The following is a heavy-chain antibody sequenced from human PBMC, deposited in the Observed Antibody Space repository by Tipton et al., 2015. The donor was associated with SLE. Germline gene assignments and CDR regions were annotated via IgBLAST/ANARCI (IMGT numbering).Heavy chain of an antibody. CDR2: IYSDGSSA. J-gene: IGHJ6*02. CDR1: GFTFSDYW. V-gene: IGHV3-74*01. CDR3: GTTSSDYGMDV. D-gene: IGHD3-22*01. Sequence: SLRLSCGASGFTFSDYWMHWVRQAPGKGLVWVSRIYSDGSSANYADSVRGRFTISRDNAKSTLYLQMNGLRAEDTAVYYCGTTSSDYGMDVWGQGTTVTVSS.